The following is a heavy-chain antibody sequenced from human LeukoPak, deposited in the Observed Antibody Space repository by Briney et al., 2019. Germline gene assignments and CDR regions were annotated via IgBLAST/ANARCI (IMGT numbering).Heavy chain of an antibody. CDR3: ANRVAQHDS. V-gene: IGHV3-23*01. J-gene: IGHJ5*02. Sequence: GRSLRLSCAASGFTFSSYAMSWVRQAPGKGLEWVSGIPSSGPITYYADSVKGRFTISRDNSKNTLYLQMNSLTAEDTGIYYCANRVAQHDSWGQGTLVTVSS. D-gene: IGHD3-3*01. CDR1: GFTFSSYA. CDR2: IPSSGPIT.